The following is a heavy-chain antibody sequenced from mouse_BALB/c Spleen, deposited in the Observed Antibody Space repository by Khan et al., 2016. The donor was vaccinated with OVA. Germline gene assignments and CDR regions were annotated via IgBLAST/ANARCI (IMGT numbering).Heavy chain of an antibody. CDR1: GFTFSSYA. V-gene: IGHV5-9-3*01. Sequence: EVELVESGGGLVQPGGSLKLSCAASGFTFSSYAMSWVRQTPEKRLEWVATISSGGSYTYYPDSVKGRFTISRDHAKKIVYLQMSSLRSEDTAMYYCARPPITTVVATSYWFFDVWGAGTTVTVSS. J-gene: IGHJ1*01. D-gene: IGHD1-1*01. CDR2: ISSGGSYT. CDR3: ARPPITTVVATSYWFFDV.